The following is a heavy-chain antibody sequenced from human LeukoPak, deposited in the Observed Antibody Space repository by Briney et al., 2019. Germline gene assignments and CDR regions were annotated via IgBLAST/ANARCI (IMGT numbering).Heavy chain of an antibody. CDR1: GYTFTSYA. CDR3: ARVRSMYGDYDLGDWFDP. CDR2: INAGNGNT. V-gene: IGHV1-3*03. D-gene: IGHD4-17*01. Sequence: AASVKVSCKASGYTFTSYAMHWVRQAPGQRLEWMGWINAGNGNTKYSQEFQGRVTITRDTSASTAYMELSSLRSEDTAVYYCARVRSMYGDYDLGDWFDPWGQGTLVTVSS. J-gene: IGHJ5*02.